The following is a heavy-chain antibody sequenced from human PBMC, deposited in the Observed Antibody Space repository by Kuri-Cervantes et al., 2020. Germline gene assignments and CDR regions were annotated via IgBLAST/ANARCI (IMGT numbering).Heavy chain of an antibody. CDR2: IKSKTDGGTT. CDR3: TKQMEDFWSGYRLYYFDY. D-gene: IGHD3-3*01. J-gene: IGHJ4*02. CDR1: GFTFSNAW. Sequence: GRSLRHSCAASGFTFSNAWMSWVRQAPGKGLEWVGRIKSKTDGGTTDYAAPVKGRFTISRDDSKNTLYLQMNSLKTEDTAVYYCTKQMEDFWSGYRLYYFDYGGQGTLVTVSS. V-gene: IGHV3-15*01.